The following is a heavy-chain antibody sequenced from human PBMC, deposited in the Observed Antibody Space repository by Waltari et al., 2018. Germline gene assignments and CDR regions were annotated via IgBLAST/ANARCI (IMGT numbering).Heavy chain of an antibody. CDR2: INHSGST. CDR3: ARGRGSSWYTLGTMIWAIFDY. J-gene: IGHJ4*02. D-gene: IGHD6-13*01. Sequence: QVQLQQWGAGLLKPSETLSLTCAVYGGSFSGYYWSWIRQPPGKGLEWIGEINHSGSTNYNPSLKSRVTRSVDTSKNQFSLKLSSVTAADTAVYYCARGRGSSWYTLGTMIWAIFDYWGQGTLVTVSS. CDR1: GGSFSGYY. V-gene: IGHV4-34*01.